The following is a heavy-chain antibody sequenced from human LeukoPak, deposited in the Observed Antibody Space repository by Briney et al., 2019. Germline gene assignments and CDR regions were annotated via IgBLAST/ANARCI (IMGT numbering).Heavy chain of an antibody. CDR3: ARDGGIAVAGPVAFDY. CDR1: GFTFSSYS. CDR2: ISSSSSYI. V-gene: IGHV3-21*01. Sequence: GGSLRLSCAASGFTFSSYSMNWVRQAPGKGLEWVSSISSSSSYIYYADSVKGRFTISRHNAKNSLYLQMNSLRAEDTAVYYCARDGGIAVAGPVAFDYWGQGTLVTVSS. D-gene: IGHD6-19*01. J-gene: IGHJ4*02.